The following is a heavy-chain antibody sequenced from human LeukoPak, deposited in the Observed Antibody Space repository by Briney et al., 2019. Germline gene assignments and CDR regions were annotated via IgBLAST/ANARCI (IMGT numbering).Heavy chain of an antibody. CDR1: GGSFSGYY. CDR2: INHSGIT. CDR3: ATESGLYCSSTSCYTGDAFDI. Sequence: PSETLSLTCAVYGGSFSGYYWSWIRQPPGKGLEWIGEINHSGITNHNPSLKSRVTISVDTSKNQFSLKLSSVTAADTAVYYCATESGLYCSSTSCYTGDAFDIWGQGTMATVSS. J-gene: IGHJ3*02. D-gene: IGHD2-2*02. V-gene: IGHV4-34*01.